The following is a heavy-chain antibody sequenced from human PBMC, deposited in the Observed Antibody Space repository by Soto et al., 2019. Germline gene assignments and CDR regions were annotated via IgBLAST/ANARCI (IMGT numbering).Heavy chain of an antibody. CDR1: GFTFSSYS. Sequence: EVQLVESGGGLVKPGGSLRLSCAASGFTFSSYSMNWVRQAPGKGLEWVSSISSSSSYIYYADSVKGRFTISTDNAKNSLYLQMNSLRAEDTAVYYCAREPASIAAREDYYYYMDVWGKGTTVTVSS. CDR3: AREPASIAAREDYYYYMDV. D-gene: IGHD6-6*01. V-gene: IGHV3-21*01. CDR2: ISSSSSYI. J-gene: IGHJ6*03.